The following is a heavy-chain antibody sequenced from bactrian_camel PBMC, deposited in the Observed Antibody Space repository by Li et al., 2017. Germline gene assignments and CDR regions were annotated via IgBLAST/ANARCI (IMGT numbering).Heavy chain of an antibody. D-gene: IGHD6*01. J-gene: IGHJ4*01. CDR2: IDDAGSA. V-gene: IGHV3S42*01. CDR3: AATRAAPSSWANIMAAGTYNY. CDR1: GFTFSYYP. Sequence: VQLVESGGGLVQPGGSLRLSCAASGFTFSYYPMSWVRQAPGKEREGVAAIDDAGSATYTYAVQGRFTISKDSAKNTLYLRMNNLKVEDTAMYYCAATRAAPSSWANIMAAGTYNYWGQGTQVTVS.